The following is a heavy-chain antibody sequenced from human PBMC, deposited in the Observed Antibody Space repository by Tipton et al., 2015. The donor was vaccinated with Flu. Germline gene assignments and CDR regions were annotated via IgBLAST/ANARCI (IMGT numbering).Heavy chain of an antibody. CDR1: GYIFIGYY. J-gene: IGHJ6*02. Sequence: QLVQSGAEVKKPGASVKVSRRASGYIFIGYYMHWVRQAPGQGLEWMGWINPNTGGTNYAQKFQGRVTMTRDTSISTAYMEVSRLRSDDTALYYCARDQRIQGMDVWGQGTTVTVSS. CDR2: INPNTGGT. CDR3: ARDQRIQGMDV. D-gene: IGHD1-1*01. V-gene: IGHV1-2*02.